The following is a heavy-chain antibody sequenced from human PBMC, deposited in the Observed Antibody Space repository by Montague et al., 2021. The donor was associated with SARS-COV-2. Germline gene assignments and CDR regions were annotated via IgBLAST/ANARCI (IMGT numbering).Heavy chain of an antibody. D-gene: IGHD3-3*01. CDR3: ARWGEYYDSPYYYYAMDV. CDR2: TSYSGST. V-gene: IGHV4-59*12. J-gene: IGHJ6*02. CDR1: GGSISPYY. Sequence: SETLSLTCTVSGGSISPYYWSWIRQSSGKGLECIGYTSYSGSTDYNPSLKSRVTISIDTSKNQFSLKLSSVTAADTAVYYCARWGEYYDSPYYYYAMDVWGQRTTVTVSS.